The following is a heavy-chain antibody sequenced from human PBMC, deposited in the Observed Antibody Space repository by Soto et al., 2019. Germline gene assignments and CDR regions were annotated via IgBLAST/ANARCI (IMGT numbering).Heavy chain of an antibody. J-gene: IGHJ5*02. V-gene: IGHV3-30*18. Sequence: QVQLVESGGGVVQPGRSLRLSCAASGFTCSSYGMHWVRQAPGKGLEWVAVISYDGSNKYYADSVKGRFTISRDNSKNTLYLQMNSLRAEDTAVYYCAKRGSGWYLLRGGWFDPWGQGTLVTVSS. CDR1: GFTCSSYG. CDR2: ISYDGSNK. CDR3: AKRGSGWYLLRGGWFDP. D-gene: IGHD6-19*01.